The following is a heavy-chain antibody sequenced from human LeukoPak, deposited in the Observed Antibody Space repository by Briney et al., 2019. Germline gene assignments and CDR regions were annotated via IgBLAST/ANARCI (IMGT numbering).Heavy chain of an antibody. Sequence: GGSLRLSCVASGNYWMHWVRQAPGKGLVWVSHINSDGGWTSYADSVEGRFTISKDNAKNTVYLQMNSLRAEDTAVYYCVSFYETYWGRGTLFNVS. CDR2: INSDGGWT. D-gene: IGHD2/OR15-2a*01. CDR3: VSFYETY. CDR1: GNYW. J-gene: IGHJ4*02. V-gene: IGHV3-74*01.